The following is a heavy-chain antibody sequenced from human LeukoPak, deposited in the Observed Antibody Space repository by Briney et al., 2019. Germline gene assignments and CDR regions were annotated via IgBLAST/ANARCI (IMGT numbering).Heavy chain of an antibody. D-gene: IGHD3-3*01. V-gene: IGHV4-59*01. CDR2: IYHSGST. CDR3: ARYRVEGYDFWSGSPQAYYYMDV. CDR1: GGSISSYY. Sequence: SETLSLTCTVSGGSISSYYWSWIRQPPGKGLEWIGYIYHSGSTNYNPSLKSRVTISVDTSKNQFSLKLSSVTAADTAVYYCARYRVEGYDFWSGSPQAYYYMDVWGKGTTVTVSS. J-gene: IGHJ6*03.